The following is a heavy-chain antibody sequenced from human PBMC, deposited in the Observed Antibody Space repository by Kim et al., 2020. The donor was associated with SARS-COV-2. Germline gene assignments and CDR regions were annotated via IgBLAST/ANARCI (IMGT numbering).Heavy chain of an antibody. J-gene: IGHJ4*02. Sequence: ADSMKGQFTISRDNFQETLYLQMNSLRTEDTAVYFCAREGGVAGASGSDHWGQGTLVTVSS. CDR3: AREGGVAGASGSDH. D-gene: IGHD1-26*01. V-gene: IGHV3-30*07.